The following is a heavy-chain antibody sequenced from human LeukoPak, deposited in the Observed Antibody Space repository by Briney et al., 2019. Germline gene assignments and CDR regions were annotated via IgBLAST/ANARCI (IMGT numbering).Heavy chain of an antibody. CDR1: GYSISSGYY. Sequence: PSETLSLTCAVSGYSISSGYYWGWSRQPPGRGLEWIGTIYHGGSTYYNPSLTSRVTISVDTSKNQLSLKLTSVTAADTAVYYCARYSLNGVDEIGFWGQGTLVTVSS. D-gene: IGHD5-12*01. CDR2: IYHGGST. J-gene: IGHJ4*02. V-gene: IGHV4-38-2*01. CDR3: ARYSLNGVDEIGF.